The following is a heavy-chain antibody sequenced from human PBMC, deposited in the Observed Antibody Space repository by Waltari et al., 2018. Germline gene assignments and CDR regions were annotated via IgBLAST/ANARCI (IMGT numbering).Heavy chain of an antibody. J-gene: IGHJ3*01. CDR3: ATYIGASVGTAAFGV. CDR1: GASITSTKHY. V-gene: IGHV4-39*02. Sequence: QLQLQESGPGLVKPSETLSLTCSVSGASITSTKHYWGWIRQPPGQGLEWIATISYNGATYSSPSLRGRVTVSRDTSMNYVSLKLGSVTTADTAVYYCATYIGASVGTAAFGVWGQGTMVTVSS. CDR2: ISYNGAT. D-gene: IGHD5-12*01.